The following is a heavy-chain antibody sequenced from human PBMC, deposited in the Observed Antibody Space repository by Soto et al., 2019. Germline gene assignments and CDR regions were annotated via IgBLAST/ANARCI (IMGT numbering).Heavy chain of an antibody. CDR1: GFTFSSYA. Sequence: GGSLRFSCAASGFTFSSYAMSWVRQAPGKGLEWVSAISGSGGSTYYADSVKGRFTISRDNSKNTLYLQMNSLRAEDTAVYYCARLFGGVIRQTYYFDYWGQGTLVTVSS. CDR2: ISGSGGST. CDR3: ARLFGGVIRQTYYFDY. V-gene: IGHV3-23*01. D-gene: IGHD3-16*02. J-gene: IGHJ4*02.